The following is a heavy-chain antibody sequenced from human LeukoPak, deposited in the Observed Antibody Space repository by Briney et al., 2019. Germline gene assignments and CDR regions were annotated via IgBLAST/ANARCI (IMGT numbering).Heavy chain of an antibody. V-gene: IGHV3-49*04. CDR1: GFIFWDHA. D-gene: IGHD5-24*01. CDR2: IRSKAYGGTT. Sequence: GGSLRHLCTGFGFIFWDHAMTWVRQARGKGLEWVGFIRSKAYGGTTEYAASVRGTFTISRDHSRGIMYLQMDSLRSEDTAVYYCSRGPINLWLYDGMAVWGQGTTVTVSS. J-gene: IGHJ6*02. CDR3: SRGPINLWLYDGMAV.